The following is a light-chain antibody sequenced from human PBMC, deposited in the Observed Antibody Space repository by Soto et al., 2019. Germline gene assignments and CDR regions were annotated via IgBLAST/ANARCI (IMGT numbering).Light chain of an antibody. J-gene: IGKJ1*01. Sequence: EIVMTQSPATLSVSPGERATLSCWASQSVSSNLAWYQQKPGQAPRLLIYGASNRATDIPARFSGSGSGTEFTLTISRLQSEDFAVYFCQQYSDWPKTFGRGTKVEI. V-gene: IGKV3-15*01. CDR2: GAS. CDR1: QSVSSN. CDR3: QQYSDWPKT.